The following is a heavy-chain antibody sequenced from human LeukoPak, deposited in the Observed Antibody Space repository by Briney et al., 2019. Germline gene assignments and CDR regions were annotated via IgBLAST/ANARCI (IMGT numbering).Heavy chain of an antibody. CDR1: GGSISSYY. J-gene: IGHJ4*02. D-gene: IGHD6-25*01. Sequence: SETLSLTCTVSGGSISSYYWSWIRQPPGKGLEWIGYIYYSGSTNYNPSLKSRVTISVDTSKKQFSLNLNSVTAADTAVYYCARQGGGSAPEWGQGTLVTVSS. CDR3: ARQGGGSAPE. CDR2: IYYSGST. V-gene: IGHV4-59*08.